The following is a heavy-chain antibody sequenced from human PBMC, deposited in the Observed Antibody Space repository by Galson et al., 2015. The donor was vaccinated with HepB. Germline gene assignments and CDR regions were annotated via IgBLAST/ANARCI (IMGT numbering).Heavy chain of an antibody. V-gene: IGHV3-23*01. Sequence: SLRLSCAASGFTFSSYAMSWVRQAPGKGLEWVSAISGSGGSTYYADSVKGRFTISRDNSKNTLYLQMNSLRAEDTAVYYCAKDGAELLWFGDHSRWGAFDIWGQGTMVTVSS. CDR3: AKDGAELLWFGDHSRWGAFDI. CDR2: ISGSGGST. CDR1: GFTFSSYA. J-gene: IGHJ3*02. D-gene: IGHD3-10*01.